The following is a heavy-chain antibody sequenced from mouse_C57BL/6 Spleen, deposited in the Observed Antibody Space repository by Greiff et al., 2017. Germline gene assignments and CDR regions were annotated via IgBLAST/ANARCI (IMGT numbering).Heavy chain of an antibody. CDR3: ARLDYGSPPGFAY. D-gene: IGHD1-1*01. Sequence: VQLQQSVAELVRPGASVKLSCTASGFNIKNTYMHWVKQRPEQGLEWIGRIDPANGNTKYAPKFQGKATITADTSSNTAYLQPSSLTSEDTAIYYCARLDYGSPPGFAYWAKGLWSLSLQ. V-gene: IGHV14-3*01. CDR1: GFNIKNTY. CDR2: IDPANGNT. J-gene: IGHJ3*01.